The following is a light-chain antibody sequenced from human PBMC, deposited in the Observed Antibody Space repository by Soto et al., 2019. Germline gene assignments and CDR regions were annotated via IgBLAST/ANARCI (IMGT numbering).Light chain of an antibody. CDR1: SSDVGAYNY. CDR3: CSYTSGSRRL. V-gene: IGLV2-14*03. Sequence: QSVLTQPASVSGSPGQSITISCTGTSSDVGAYNYVSWYQQHPGKAPKLMIYDVSNRPSGVSNRFSASKSGHTASLTISGLQAEDEAEYYCCSYTSGSRRLFGTVTKLTVL. CDR2: DVS. J-gene: IGLJ1*01.